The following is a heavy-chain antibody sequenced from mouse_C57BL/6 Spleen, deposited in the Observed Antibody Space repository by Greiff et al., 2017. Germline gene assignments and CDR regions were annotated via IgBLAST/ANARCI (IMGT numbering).Heavy chain of an antibody. V-gene: IGHV1-50*01. CDR3: ARGGLRRGGNYAMDY. CDR2: IDPSDSYT. D-gene: IGHD2-2*01. J-gene: IGHJ4*01. Sequence: QVQLQQPGAELVKPGASVKLSCKASGYTFTSYWMQWVKQRPGQGLEWIGEIDPSDSYTNYNQKFKGKATLTVDTSSSTAYMPLSSLTSEDSAVYYCARGGLRRGGNYAMDYWGQGTSVTVSS. CDR1: GYTFTSYW.